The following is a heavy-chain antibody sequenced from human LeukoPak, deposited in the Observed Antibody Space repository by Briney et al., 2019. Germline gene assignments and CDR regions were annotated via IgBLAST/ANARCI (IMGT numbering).Heavy chain of an antibody. D-gene: IGHD6-19*01. CDR1: GYTFTSYG. Sequence: GASVKVSCKASGYTFTSYGISWVRQAPGQGLEWMGWISVLNGNTNYAQKLQGRVTMTTDASTSTAYMELRSLRSDDTAVYYCAKDQNSGWYPGVGNFQHWGQGTLVTVSS. V-gene: IGHV1-18*01. J-gene: IGHJ1*01. CDR2: ISVLNGNT. CDR3: AKDQNSGWYPGVGNFQH.